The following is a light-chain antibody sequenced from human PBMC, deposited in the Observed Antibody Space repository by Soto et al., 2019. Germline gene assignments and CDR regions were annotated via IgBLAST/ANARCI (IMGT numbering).Light chain of an antibody. CDR1: SSNIGSNT. Sequence: QSVLTQPPSASGTPGQRVTISCSGSSSNIGSNTVNWYQQLPGTAPKLLIYSNNQRPSGVPDRFSGSKSGTSASLAISVLQSEDEADHYCAAWDYSLNGPVFGGGTKLTVL. J-gene: IGLJ2*01. CDR2: SNN. V-gene: IGLV1-44*01. CDR3: AAWDYSLNGPV.